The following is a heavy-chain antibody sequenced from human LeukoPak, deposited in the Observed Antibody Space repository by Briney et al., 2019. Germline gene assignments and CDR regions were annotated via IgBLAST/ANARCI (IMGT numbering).Heavy chain of an antibody. CDR2: ISAYNGNT. CDR1: GYTFTSYG. J-gene: IGHJ4*02. Sequence: ASVKVSCKASGYTFTSYGISWVRQAPGQGLEWMGWISAYNGNTNYAQKFQGRVTMTRNTSISTAYMELSSLGSEDTAVYYCARALGYCSSTSCWRYFDYWGQGTLVTVSS. D-gene: IGHD2-2*01. V-gene: IGHV1-18*01. CDR3: ARALGYCSSTSCWRYFDY.